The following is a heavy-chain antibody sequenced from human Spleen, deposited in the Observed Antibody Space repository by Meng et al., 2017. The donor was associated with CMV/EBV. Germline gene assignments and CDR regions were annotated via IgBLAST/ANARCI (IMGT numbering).Heavy chain of an antibody. J-gene: IGHJ4*02. CDR2: VSSSSNSI. CDR1: GFTFSSYG. Sequence: GESLKISCAASGFTFSSYGMNWVRQAPGKGLEWVSYVSSSSNSIYYADSVKGRFTISRDNAKNSLYLQMNSLRAEDTAVYYCARMGEMATIGVDYWGQGTLVTVSS. CDR3: ARMGEMATIGVDY. D-gene: IGHD5-24*01. V-gene: IGHV3-48*04.